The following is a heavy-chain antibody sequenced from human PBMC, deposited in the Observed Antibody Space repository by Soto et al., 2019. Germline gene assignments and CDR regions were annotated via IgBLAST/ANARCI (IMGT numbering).Heavy chain of an antibody. D-gene: IGHD6-6*01. V-gene: IGHV1-46*01. CDR3: ARQEYSSSSIYYYGMDV. J-gene: IGHJ6*02. Sequence: ASVKVSCKASGYTFTSYYIHWVRQAPGQGREWMGIINPSGGSTSYAQKFQGRVTMTRDTSTSTVYMELSSLRSEDTAVYYCARQEYSSSSIYYYGMDVWGQGTTVTVSS. CDR2: INPSGGST. CDR1: GYTFTSYY.